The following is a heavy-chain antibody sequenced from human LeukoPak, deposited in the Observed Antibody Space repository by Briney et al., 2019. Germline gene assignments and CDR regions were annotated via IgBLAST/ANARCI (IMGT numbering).Heavy chain of an antibody. D-gene: IGHD6-19*01. J-gene: IGHJ3*02. V-gene: IGHV3-7*01. CDR2: IYQDGSKK. Sequence: GGSLRLSCAASGFTFSRYWMTWVRQAPGKGLEWVANIYQDGSKKNYVDSVKDRFTISRDNAKNSVYLQMNSLTAEDTAVYYCARASDSSGWYPPDDAFDIWGQGTMVTVSS. CDR1: GFTFSRYW. CDR3: ARASDSSGWYPPDDAFDI.